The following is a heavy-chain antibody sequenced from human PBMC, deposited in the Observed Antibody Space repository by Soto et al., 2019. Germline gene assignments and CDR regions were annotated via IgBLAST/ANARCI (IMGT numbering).Heavy chain of an antibody. D-gene: IGHD6-13*01. J-gene: IGHJ6*03. Sequence: SETLSLTCTVSGGSISSYYWSWIRQPPGKGLEWIGYIYYSGSTNYNPSLKSRVTISVDTSKNQFSLKLSSVTAADTAVYYCARDVTAAAPPDYYYYYMDVWGKGTTVTVSS. CDR1: GGSISSYY. V-gene: IGHV4-59*01. CDR3: ARDVTAAAPPDYYYYYMDV. CDR2: IYYSGST.